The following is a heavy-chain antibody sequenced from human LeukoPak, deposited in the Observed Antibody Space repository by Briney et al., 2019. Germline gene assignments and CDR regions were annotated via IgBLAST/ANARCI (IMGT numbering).Heavy chain of an antibody. Sequence: GGSLRLSCGASGITFSSYSMNWVRQAPGKGLEWVSYISSSGSTKYHADSVKGRFTISRDNARNSLYLQMNSLRAEDTAVYFCARGGLSIMGYWGQGTLVTVSS. D-gene: IGHD2/OR15-2a*01. CDR2: ISSSGSTK. V-gene: IGHV3-48*01. J-gene: IGHJ4*02. CDR1: GITFSSYS. CDR3: ARGGLSIMGY.